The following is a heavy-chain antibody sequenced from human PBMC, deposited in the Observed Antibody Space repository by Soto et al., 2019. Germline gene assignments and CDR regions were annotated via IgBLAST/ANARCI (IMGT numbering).Heavy chain of an antibody. CDR1: GGTFNSYT. D-gene: IGHD4-17*01. CDR2: IIPIFGTP. CDR3: AREGLAVTTVPFDY. Sequence: HVQLAQSGAEVKKPGSSVKDSCTASGGTFNSYTISLVRQAPGQVPDWMGGIIPIFGTPNYAQRFQDRVTITADKSASKVDMEMSSLRSEETAIYFCAREGLAVTTVPFDYWGQGTLVTVSS. V-gene: IGHV1-69*06. J-gene: IGHJ4*02.